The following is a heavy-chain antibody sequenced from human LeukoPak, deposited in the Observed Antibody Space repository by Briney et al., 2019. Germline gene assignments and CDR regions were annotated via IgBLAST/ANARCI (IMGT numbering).Heavy chain of an antibody. Sequence: PGGSLRLSCEASGFTFSGYAMSWVRQAPGKGLEWVSAIRGSGGSTDYADSVKGRFTISRDDSTNTLYLQMSSLRAEDTAVYFCAKYDSSAYYYASTDYWGQGTLVTVSS. CDR1: GFTFSGYA. CDR2: IRGSGGST. D-gene: IGHD3-22*01. CDR3: AKYDSSAYYYASTDY. J-gene: IGHJ4*02. V-gene: IGHV3-23*01.